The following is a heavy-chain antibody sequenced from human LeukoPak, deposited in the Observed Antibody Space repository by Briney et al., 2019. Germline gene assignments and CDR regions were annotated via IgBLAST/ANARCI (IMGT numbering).Heavy chain of an antibody. CDR3: AKDSYQTSGKRTDY. V-gene: IGHV3-23*01. J-gene: IGHJ4*02. Sequence: QPGGSLRLSCSASGFTFSSFAMNWVRQAPGKGLEWLSAISGSGGKTYYADSVKGRFTISRDNSKNTLYLQMNSLRAEDTAVYYCAKDSYQTSGKRTDYWGQGTLVTVSS. D-gene: IGHD3-10*01. CDR2: ISGSGGKT. CDR1: GFTFSSFA.